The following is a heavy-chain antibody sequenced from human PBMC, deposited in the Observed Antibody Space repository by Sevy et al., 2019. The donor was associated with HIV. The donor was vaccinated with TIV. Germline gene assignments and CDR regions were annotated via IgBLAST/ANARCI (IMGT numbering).Heavy chain of an antibody. J-gene: IGHJ6*02. CDR3: ARGSYYYDSSGYYPSRYYGMDV. CDR2: MNPNSGNT. Sequence: ASVKVSCKASGYTFTSYDSNWVRQATGQGLEWMGWMNPNSGNTGYAQKFQGRVTMTRNTSISTAYMELSSLRSEDTAVYYCARGSYYYDSSGYYPSRYYGMDVWGQGTTVTVSS. CDR1: GYTFTSYD. V-gene: IGHV1-8*01. D-gene: IGHD3-22*01.